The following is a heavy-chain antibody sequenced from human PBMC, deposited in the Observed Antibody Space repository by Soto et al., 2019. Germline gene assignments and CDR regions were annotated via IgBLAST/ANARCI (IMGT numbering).Heavy chain of an antibody. V-gene: IGHV1-46*01. D-gene: IGHD3-22*01. CDR1: GYTFTSYY. J-gene: IGHJ4*02. CDR2: INPSGGST. CDR3: ARASLQYYYDSSGYLGY. Sequence: QVQLVQSGAEVKKPGASVKVSCKASGYTFTSYYMHWVRQAPGQGLEWMGIINPSGGSTSYAQKFQGRVTMTRDTSTSTVYMELSSLRSEDTAVYYCARASLQYYYDSSGYLGYWGQGTLVTVSS.